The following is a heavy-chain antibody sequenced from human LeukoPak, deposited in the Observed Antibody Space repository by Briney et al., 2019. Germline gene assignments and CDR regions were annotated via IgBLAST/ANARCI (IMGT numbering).Heavy chain of an antibody. V-gene: IGHV1-18*01. CDR3: AREAAAGGGDY. Sequence: ASVKVSCKASGYTFINYDITWVRQAPGQGLEWMGWISAYNGNTNYAQKFQGRVTMTRDTSISTAYMELSRLRSDDTAVYYCAREAAAGGGDYWGQGTLVTVSS. CDR2: ISAYNGNT. D-gene: IGHD6-13*01. CDR1: GYTFINYD. J-gene: IGHJ4*02.